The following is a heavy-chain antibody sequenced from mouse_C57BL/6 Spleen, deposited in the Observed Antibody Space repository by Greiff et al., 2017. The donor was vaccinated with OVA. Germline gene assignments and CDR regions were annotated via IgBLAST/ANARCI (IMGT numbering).Heavy chain of an antibody. CDR3: TRGSYCYGSSPFAY. CDR1: GYTFTDYE. D-gene: IGHD1-1*01. CDR2: IDPETGGT. V-gene: IGHV1-15*01. Sequence: QVQLQQSGAELVRPGASVTLSCKASGYTFTDYEMHWVKQTPVHGLEWIGAIDPETGGTAYNQKFKGKAILTADKSSSTAYMELRSLTSEDSAGDYCTRGSYCYGSSPFAYWGQGTLVTVSA. J-gene: IGHJ3*01.